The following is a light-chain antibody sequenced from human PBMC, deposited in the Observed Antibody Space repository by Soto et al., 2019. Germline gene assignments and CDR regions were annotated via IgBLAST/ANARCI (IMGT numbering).Light chain of an antibody. J-gene: IGLJ2*01. CDR1: SGSIASNY. V-gene: IGLV6-57*04. CDR2: EDN. CDR3: QSYDSSMGNVV. Sequence: NFMLTQPHSVSESPGKTVTISCTRSSGSIASNYVQWYQQRPGSAPTTVIYEDNQRPSGVPDRFSGSIDSSSNSASLTISGLKTEDEADYFCQSYDSSMGNVVLGGGTKLTVL.